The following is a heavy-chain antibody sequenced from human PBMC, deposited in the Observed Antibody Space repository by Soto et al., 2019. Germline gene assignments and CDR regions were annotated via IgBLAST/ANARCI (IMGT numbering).Heavy chain of an antibody. J-gene: IGHJ5*02. Sequence: SETLSLTCTVSGGSISSYYWSWIRQPPGKGLEWIGYIYYSGSTNYNPSLKSRVTISVDTSKNQFSLKLSSVTAADTAVYYCARVPTGTGNWFDPWGQGNQVTVSS. CDR1: GGSISSYY. D-gene: IGHD1-1*01. CDR3: ARVPTGTGNWFDP. CDR2: IYYSGST. V-gene: IGHV4-59*01.